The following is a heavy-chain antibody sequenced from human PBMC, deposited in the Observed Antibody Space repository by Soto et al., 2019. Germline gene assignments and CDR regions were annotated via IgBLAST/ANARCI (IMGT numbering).Heavy chain of an antibody. J-gene: IGHJ5*01. V-gene: IGHV3-15*01. CDR3: TTDHYANTFYFNGGSGTRDWYHFLDS. CDR2: IKSKTDGGTT. Sequence: KGLEWVGRIKSKTDGGTTDYAAPVKGRFTISRDDSKNTLYLQMNSLKTEDTAVYYCTTDHYANTFYFNGGSGTRDWYHFLDSWRNGTLVPVFS. D-gene: IGHD2-15*01.